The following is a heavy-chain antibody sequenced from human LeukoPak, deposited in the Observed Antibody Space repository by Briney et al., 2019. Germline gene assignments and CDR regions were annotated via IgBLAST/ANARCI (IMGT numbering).Heavy chain of an antibody. V-gene: IGHV1-18*04. Sequence: GASVKVSCKASGYTFTSYGISWVRQAPGQGLEWMGWISAYNGNTNYAQKLQGRVTMTTDTSTSTAYMELRSLRSDDTAVYYCARAPTLAAAGTGFDYWGQGTLVTVSS. D-gene: IGHD6-13*01. CDR1: GYTFTSYG. CDR2: ISAYNGNT. J-gene: IGHJ4*02. CDR3: ARAPTLAAAGTGFDY.